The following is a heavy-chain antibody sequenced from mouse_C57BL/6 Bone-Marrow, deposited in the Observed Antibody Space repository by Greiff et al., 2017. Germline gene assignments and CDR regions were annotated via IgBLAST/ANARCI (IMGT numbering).Heavy chain of an antibody. J-gene: IGHJ1*03. V-gene: IGHV2-2*01. D-gene: IGHD2-4*01. CDR3: ARWVITTRGWYFDV. CDR2: IWSGGRT. Sequence: QVQLKESGPGLVKPSQSLSITCTVSGFSFTSYGVHWVRQSPGKSLEWLGAIWSGGRTDYNAAFISRLSISKDNSKSQFFFKMNILQADDTAIYYCARWVITTRGWYFDVWGTGTTVTVSS. CDR1: GFSFTSYG.